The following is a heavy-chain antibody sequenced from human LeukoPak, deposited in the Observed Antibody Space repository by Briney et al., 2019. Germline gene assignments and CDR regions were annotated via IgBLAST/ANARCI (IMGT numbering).Heavy chain of an antibody. D-gene: IGHD3-16*02. CDR2: INPNSGGT. J-gene: IGHJ4*02. CDR3: ARADLSPTYDYVWGSYRYGYFDY. V-gene: IGHV1-2*02. CDR1: GYTFTGYY. Sequence: ASVKVSCKASGYTFTGYYMHWVRQAPGQGLEWMGWINPNSGGTNYAQKFQGRVTMTRDTSISTVYMELSRLRSDDTAVYYCARADLSPTYDYVWGSYRYGYFDYWGQGTLVTVSS.